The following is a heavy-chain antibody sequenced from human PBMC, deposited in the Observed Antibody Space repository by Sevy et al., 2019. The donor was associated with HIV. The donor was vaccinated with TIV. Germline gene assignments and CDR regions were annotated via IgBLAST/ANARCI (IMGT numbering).Heavy chain of an antibody. CDR1: GFNFSNYV. CDR3: ARSILAVAGSYGMDV. V-gene: IGHV3-30*03. CDR2: ISSYGNEA. J-gene: IGHJ6*02. Sequence: GGSLRLSCAASGFNFSNYVLHWVRQAPGKGLEWVTFISSYGNEADYVDSVKGRFTISRDDSKNTLYLQMNSLRPEDTAEYYCARSILAVAGSYGMDVWGQGTTVTVSS. D-gene: IGHD6-19*01.